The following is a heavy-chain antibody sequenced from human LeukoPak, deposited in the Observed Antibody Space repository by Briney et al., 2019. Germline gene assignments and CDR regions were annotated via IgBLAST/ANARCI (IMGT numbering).Heavy chain of an antibody. CDR1: GYTFTSYY. J-gene: IGHJ4*02. V-gene: IGHV1-46*01. CDR2: INPSGGST. Sequence: ASVKVSCKASGYTFTSYYMHWVRQAPGQGLEWMGIINPSGGSTRYAQKFQGRVTMTRDTATSTVYMELSRLRSEDTAVYYCARVGESGDGYNSFDYWGQGTLVTVSS. CDR3: ARVGESGDGYNSFDY. D-gene: IGHD5-24*01.